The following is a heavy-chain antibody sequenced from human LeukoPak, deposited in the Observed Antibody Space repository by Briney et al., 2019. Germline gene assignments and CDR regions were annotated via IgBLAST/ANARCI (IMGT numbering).Heavy chain of an antibody. CDR2: VYYGGSS. J-gene: IGHJ3*02. V-gene: IGHV4-59*01. Sequence: SETLSLTCIVSGGSMNNFFWAWIRQTPEKRLGWIGYVYYGGSSKYNPSLERRVSISLDTSKNQFSLRLTAVTAADAATYYCARGTEEVSTISETFDIWGQGTAATVSS. CDR3: ARGTEEVSTISETFDI. CDR1: GGSMNNFF. D-gene: IGHD5-24*01.